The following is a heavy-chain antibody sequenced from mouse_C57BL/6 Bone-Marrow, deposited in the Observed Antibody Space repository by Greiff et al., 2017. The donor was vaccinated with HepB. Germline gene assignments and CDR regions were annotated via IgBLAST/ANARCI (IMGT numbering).Heavy chain of an antibody. CDR3: TRDQPPAWFAY. J-gene: IGHJ3*01. Sequence: EVKVEESGEGLVKPGGSLKLSCAASGFTFSSYAMSWVRQTPEKRLEWVAYISSGGDYIYYADTVKGRFTISRDNARNTLYLQMSSLKSEDTAMYYCTRDQPPAWFAYWGQGTLVTVSA. CDR2: ISSGGDYI. CDR1: GFTFSSYA. V-gene: IGHV5-9-1*02.